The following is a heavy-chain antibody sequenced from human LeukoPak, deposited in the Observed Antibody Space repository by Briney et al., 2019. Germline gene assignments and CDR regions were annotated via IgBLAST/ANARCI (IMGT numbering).Heavy chain of an antibody. J-gene: IGHJ4*02. CDR1: GYTFTSYA. CDR3: ARGVDWPTEYYFDY. V-gene: IGHV7-4-1*02. CDR2: INTNTGNP. D-gene: IGHD3-9*01. Sequence: VASVKVSCKASGYTFTSYAMNWVRQAPGQGLEWMGWINTNTGNPTYAQGFTGRFVFSLDTSVSTAYLQISSLKAEDTAVYYCARGVDWPTEYYFDYWGQGTLVTVSS.